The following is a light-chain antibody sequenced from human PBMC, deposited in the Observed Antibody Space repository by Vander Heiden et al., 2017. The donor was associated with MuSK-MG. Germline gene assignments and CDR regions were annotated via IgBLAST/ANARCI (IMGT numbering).Light chain of an antibody. CDR1: QDISNY. CDR2: DAS. CDR3: QQYDNLPYT. J-gene: IGKJ2*01. V-gene: IGKV1-33*01. Sequence: DIQMTQPPSSLSASVGDRVTITCQASQDISNYLNWYQQKPGKAPKLLIYDASNLETGVPSRFSGSGSGTDFTFTISSLKPEDIATYYCQQYDNLPYTFGQETKLEIK.